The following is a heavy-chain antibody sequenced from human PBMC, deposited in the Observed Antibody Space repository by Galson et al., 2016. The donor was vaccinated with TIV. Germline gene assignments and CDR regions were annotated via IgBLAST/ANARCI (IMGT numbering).Heavy chain of an antibody. V-gene: IGHV1-18*01. CDR3: AREVAHVDSVMLNADAFDV. Sequence: ISAYNGETNYAPKFQGRVTITADISTDTAYLELSSLRSEDTAIYYCAREVAHVDSVMLNADAFDVWGQGTLVTVS. J-gene: IGHJ3*01. CDR2: ISAYNGET. D-gene: IGHD3-16*01.